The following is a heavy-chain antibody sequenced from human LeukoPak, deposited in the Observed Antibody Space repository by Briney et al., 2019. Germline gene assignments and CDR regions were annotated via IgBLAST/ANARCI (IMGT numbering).Heavy chain of an antibody. CDR2: MYYSGST. CDR1: GGAITGSTYY. CDR3: ARQYYDNTGYYYFDY. Sequence: SETLSLTCTVSGGAITGSTYYWGWIRQPPGKGLEWIGSMYYSGSTYYKPSLKSRVTISADTSKTQFSLELSSVTAADTAVYYCARQYYDNTGYYYFDYWGQGILVTVSS. V-gene: IGHV4-39*01. J-gene: IGHJ4*02. D-gene: IGHD3-22*01.